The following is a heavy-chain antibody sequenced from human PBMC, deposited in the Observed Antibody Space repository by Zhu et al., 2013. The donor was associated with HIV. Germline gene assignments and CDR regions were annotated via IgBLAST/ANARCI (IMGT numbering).Heavy chain of an antibody. CDR1: GGSISSGDYY. CDR2: IYYSGST. J-gene: IGHJ5*02. Sequence: VQLQESGPGLVKPSQTLSLTCTVSGGSISSGDYYWSWIRQPPGKGLEWIGYIYYSGSTYYNPSLKSRVTISVDTSKNQFSLKLSSVTAADTAVYYCARLPYDILTGYYGGLGFDPWGQGPWSPSPQ. CDR3: ARLPYDILTGYYGGLGFDP. D-gene: IGHD3-9*01. V-gene: IGHV4-30-4*01.